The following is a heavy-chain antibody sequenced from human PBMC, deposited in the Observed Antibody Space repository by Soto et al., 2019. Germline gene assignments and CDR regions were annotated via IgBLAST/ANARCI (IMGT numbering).Heavy chain of an antibody. D-gene: IGHD1-1*01. CDR3: ARDWKGAEGFDP. CDR2: IIPIFGTA. Sequence: ASVKVSCKASGDTFSSYAISWVRQAPGQGLEWMGGIIPIFGTANYAQKFQGRVTITADESTSTAYMELSSLRSEDTAVYFCARDWKGAEGFDPWGQGTLVTVSS. V-gene: IGHV1-69*13. CDR1: GDTFSSYA. J-gene: IGHJ5*02.